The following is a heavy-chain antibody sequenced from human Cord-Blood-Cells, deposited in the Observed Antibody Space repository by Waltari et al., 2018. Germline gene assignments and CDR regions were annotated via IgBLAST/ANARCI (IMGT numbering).Heavy chain of an antibody. CDR1: GFTFSRYA. Sequence: QVQLVESGGGVVQPGRSLRTSCAASGFTFSRYAMHWVRQAPGKGLEWVAVISYDGSNKYYADSVKGRFTISRDNSKNTLYLQMNSLRAEDTAVYYCARDLDSTYYFDYWGQGTLVTVSS. V-gene: IGHV3-30*04. D-gene: IGHD4-4*01. J-gene: IGHJ4*02. CDR3: ARDLDSTYYFDY. CDR2: ISYDGSNK.